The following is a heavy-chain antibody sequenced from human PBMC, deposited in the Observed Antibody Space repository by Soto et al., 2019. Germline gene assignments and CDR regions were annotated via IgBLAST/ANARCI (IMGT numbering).Heavy chain of an antibody. CDR3: ARDGYGYAFDI. V-gene: IGHV3-30-3*01. CDR2: ISYDGSNK. D-gene: IGHD5-18*01. J-gene: IGHJ3*02. CDR1: GFTFSSYA. Sequence: AGGSLRLSCAASGFTFSSYAMHWVRQAPGKGLEWVAVISYDGSNKYYADSVKGRFTISRDNSKNTLYLQMNSLRAEDTAVYYCARDGYGYAFDIWGQGTMVTVSS.